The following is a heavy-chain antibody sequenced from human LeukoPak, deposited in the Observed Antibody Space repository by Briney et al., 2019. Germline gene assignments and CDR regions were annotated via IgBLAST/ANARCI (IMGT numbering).Heavy chain of an antibody. CDR3: ARGYYDILTGYSSPFDY. CDR1: GYTFTGYY. CDR2: INPNSGGT. D-gene: IGHD3-9*01. J-gene: IGHJ4*02. V-gene: IGHV1-2*02. Sequence: ASVKVSCKASGYTFTGYYMHWVRQAPGQGLEWMGWINPNSGGTNYAQKFQGRVTMTRDTSISTAYMELSRLRSDDTAVYYCARGYYDILTGYSSPFDYWGQGTPVTVSS.